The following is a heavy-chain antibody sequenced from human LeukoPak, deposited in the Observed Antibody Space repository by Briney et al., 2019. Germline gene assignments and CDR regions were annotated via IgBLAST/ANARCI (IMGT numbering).Heavy chain of an antibody. CDR1: GGSISSSSYY. V-gene: IGHV4-39*07. J-gene: IGHJ4*02. D-gene: IGHD1-26*01. Sequence: SETLSLTCTVSGGSISSSSYYWGWIRQPPGKGLEWIGSIYYSGSTYYNPSLKSRVTISVDTSKNQFSLKLSSVTAADTAVYYCARGVGATSGYWGQGTLVTVSS. CDR2: IYYSGST. CDR3: ARGVGATSGY.